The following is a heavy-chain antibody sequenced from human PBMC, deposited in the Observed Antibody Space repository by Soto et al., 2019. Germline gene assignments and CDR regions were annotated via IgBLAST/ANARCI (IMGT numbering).Heavy chain of an antibody. CDR1: GFTFSNAW. Sequence: GGSLRLSCAASGFTFSNAWMNWVRQAPGKGLEWVGRIKSKTDGGTTDYAAPVKGRFTISRDDSKNTLYLQMNSLKTEDTAVYYCTTPRIVRIAALYYYGMDVWGQGTTVTVSS. J-gene: IGHJ6*02. CDR3: TTPRIVRIAALYYYGMDV. CDR2: IKSKTDGGTT. V-gene: IGHV3-15*07. D-gene: IGHD6-13*01.